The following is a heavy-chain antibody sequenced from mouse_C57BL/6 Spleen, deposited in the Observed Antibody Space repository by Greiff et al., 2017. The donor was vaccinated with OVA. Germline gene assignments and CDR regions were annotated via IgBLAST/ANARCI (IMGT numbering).Heavy chain of an antibody. J-gene: IGHJ1*03. CDR3: ARKLGYFDV. CDR1: GYTFTDYY. Sequence: QVQLQQSGPELVKPGASVKISCKASGYTFTDYYINWVKQRPGQGLEWIGEIDPSDSYTNYTQKFKGKSTLTVDKSSSTAYMQLSSLTSEDSAVYYCARKLGYFDVWGTGTTVTVSS. V-gene: IGHV1-69*01. CDR2: IDPSDSYT. D-gene: IGHD3-3*01.